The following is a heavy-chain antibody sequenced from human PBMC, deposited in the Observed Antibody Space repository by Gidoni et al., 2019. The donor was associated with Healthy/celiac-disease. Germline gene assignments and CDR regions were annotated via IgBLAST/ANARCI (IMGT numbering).Heavy chain of an antibody. CDR2: INPNSGGT. V-gene: IGHV1-2*04. Sequence: QVQLVQSGAEVTKPGASVKVSCKASGSTFTGYSMHWVRQAPGQGLEWMGWINPNSGGTNYAQKFQGWVTMTRDTSISTAYMELNRLRSDDTAVYYCARGYCSGGSCYRRDYYYYYGMDVWGQGTTVTVSS. J-gene: IGHJ6*02. CDR3: ARGYCSGGSCYRRDYYYYYGMDV. CDR1: GSTFTGYS. D-gene: IGHD2-15*01.